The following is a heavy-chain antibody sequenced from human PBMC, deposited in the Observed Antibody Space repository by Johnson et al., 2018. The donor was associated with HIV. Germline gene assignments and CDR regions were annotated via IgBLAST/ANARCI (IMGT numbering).Heavy chain of an antibody. CDR3: ARGTGTDDAFDI. V-gene: IGHV3-43*01. CDR1: GFTFDDYT. Sequence: VQLVESGGGVVQPGGSLRLSCAASGFTFDDYTMHWVRQAPGKGLEWVSLISWDGGSTYYADSVKGRFTISRDNSKNSLYLQMNSLRAEDTAVYYCARGTGTDDAFDIWGQGTMVTVSS. D-gene: IGHD1-1*01. J-gene: IGHJ3*02. CDR2: ISWDGGST.